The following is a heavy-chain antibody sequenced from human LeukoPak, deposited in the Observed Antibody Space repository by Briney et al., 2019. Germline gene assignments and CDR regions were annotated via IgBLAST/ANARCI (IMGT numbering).Heavy chain of an antibody. V-gene: IGHV3-30*03. CDR3: AREITRANRSPTPYYMDV. J-gene: IGHJ6*03. D-gene: IGHD2/OR15-2a*01. Sequence: PGGSLRLSCAASGFTFSSYGMHWVRQAPGKGLEWVAVISYDGSNKYYADSVKGRFTISRDNSKNTLYLQMNSLRAEDTAVYYCAREITRANRSPTPYYMDVWGKGTTVTVSS. CDR1: GFTFSSYG. CDR2: ISYDGSNK.